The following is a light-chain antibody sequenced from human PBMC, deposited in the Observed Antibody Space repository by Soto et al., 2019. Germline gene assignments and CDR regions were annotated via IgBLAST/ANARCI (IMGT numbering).Light chain of an antibody. Sequence: QSVLTQPASVSWSPGQSITISCTGTSSDVGSYNLVSWYQQHPGKAPKLMIYEVSKWPSGISNRFSGSKSGNTASLTISGLQAEDEGDYYCCSYAGSHYVFGTGTKVTVL. J-gene: IGLJ1*01. CDR1: SSDVGSYNL. CDR2: EVS. CDR3: CSYAGSHYV. V-gene: IGLV2-23*02.